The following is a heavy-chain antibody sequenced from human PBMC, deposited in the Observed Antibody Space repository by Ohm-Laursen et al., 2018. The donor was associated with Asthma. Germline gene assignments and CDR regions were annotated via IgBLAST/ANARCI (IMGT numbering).Heavy chain of an antibody. CDR1: GFTFSDYG. J-gene: IGHJ4*02. V-gene: IGHV3-30*03. CDR3: AREDYYGSGSCDS. Sequence: SLRLSCSASGFTFSDYGSHWVRQAPGKGLEWVAVISYDGTSTYYADSVKGRFTISRDDSKNTLYLHMNSLRVEDTAVYYCAREDYYGSGSCDSWGQGTLVTVSS. CDR2: ISYDGTST. D-gene: IGHD3-10*01.